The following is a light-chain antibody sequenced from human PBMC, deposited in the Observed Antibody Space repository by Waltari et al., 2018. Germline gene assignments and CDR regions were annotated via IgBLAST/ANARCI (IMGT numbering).Light chain of an antibody. CDR3: SSYTSSSTLVV. CDR1: SSDVCGSNY. CDR2: DVS. V-gene: IGLV2-14*03. J-gene: IGLJ2*01. Sequence: QSALTQPASVSGSPGPSITISCTGTSSDVCGSNYISWYQQHPGKAPKLMIYDVSNRPSGVSNRFSGSKSGNTASLTISGLQAEDEADYYCSSYTSSSTLVVFGGGTKLTVL.